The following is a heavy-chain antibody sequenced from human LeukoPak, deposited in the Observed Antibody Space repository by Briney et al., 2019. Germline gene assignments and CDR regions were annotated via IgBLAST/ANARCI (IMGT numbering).Heavy chain of an antibody. V-gene: IGHV4-4*02. CDR3: AKSRAAAGLDFQH. Sequence: SGTLSLTCAVSGGSISSSNWWRRVRQSPGKGLEWIGEIYHSGGTNYNPSLKSRVTMSVDKSKNQFSLKMTSVTAADTAVYYCAKSRAAAGLDFQHWGQGTLVTVSS. D-gene: IGHD6-13*01. J-gene: IGHJ1*01. CDR2: IYHSGGT. CDR1: GGSISSSNW.